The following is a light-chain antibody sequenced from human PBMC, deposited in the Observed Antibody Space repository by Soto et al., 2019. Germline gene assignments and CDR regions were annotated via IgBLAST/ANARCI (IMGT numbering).Light chain of an antibody. CDR3: QQYGSSRFT. Sequence: EIVLTQSPGTLSLSPGDRATLSCRASQSISSSYLAWYQQKPGQAPRLLVYGASSRATGIPDRFSGSGSGTDSTLTISRLEPEDFAVYYCQQYGSSRFTFGPGSKVDIK. CDR1: QSISSSY. J-gene: IGKJ3*01. CDR2: GAS. V-gene: IGKV3-20*01.